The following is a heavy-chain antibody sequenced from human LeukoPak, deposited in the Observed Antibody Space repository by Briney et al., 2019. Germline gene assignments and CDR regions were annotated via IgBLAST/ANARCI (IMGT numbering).Heavy chain of an antibody. CDR3: ARTTPGTSGFDY. J-gene: IGHJ4*02. V-gene: IGHV1-2*02. D-gene: IGHD1-1*01. Sequence: GASVKVSCKASGYTFSGYYMHWVRQASGQGLEWMGWINPNSGGTKYAQKFQGRVTMTRDTSISTAYMDLSGLRSDDTTVYYCARTTPGTSGFDYWGQGTLVTVSS. CDR1: GYTFSGYY. CDR2: INPNSGGT.